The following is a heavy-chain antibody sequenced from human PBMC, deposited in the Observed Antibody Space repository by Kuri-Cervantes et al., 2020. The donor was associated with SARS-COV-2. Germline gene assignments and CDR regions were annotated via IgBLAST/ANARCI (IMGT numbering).Heavy chain of an antibody. D-gene: IGHD6-6*01. CDR3: ARALFSSSYYFDY. CDR1: GGSISSYY. Sequence: SETLSLTCTVSGGSISSYYWSWIRQSPGKGLEWMGDISYRGSTKYNPSLKSRVTISIDASKNQFSLKLSSVTAADTAVYYCARALFSSSYYFDYWGQGTLVTVSS. CDR2: ISYRGST. J-gene: IGHJ4*02. V-gene: IGHV4-59*08.